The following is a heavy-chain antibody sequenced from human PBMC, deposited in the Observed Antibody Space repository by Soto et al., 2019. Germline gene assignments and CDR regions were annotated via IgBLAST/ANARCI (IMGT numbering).Heavy chain of an antibody. D-gene: IGHD3-10*01. CDR3: ARFRRNYFDY. CDR2: INYVGRTS. Sequence: KPSETLSLTCTVSGDSMSGFYWSWIRRTPGKGLEWIGYINYVGRTSYYSPSLQSRVTISLDSSKNQFSLILSSVTAADTAVFFCARFRRNYFDYWGQGTQVTVSS. V-gene: IGHV4-59*01. CDR1: GDSMSGFY. J-gene: IGHJ4*02.